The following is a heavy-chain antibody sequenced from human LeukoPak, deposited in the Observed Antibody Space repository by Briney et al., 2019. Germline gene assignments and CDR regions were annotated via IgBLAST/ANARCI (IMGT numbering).Heavy chain of an antibody. J-gene: IGHJ4*02. CDR3: ARDFNYGSGSYLPPLRY. Sequence: SETLSLTCTVSGGSISSGYYWGWIRQPPGKGLEWIGSIYHSGSTYYNPSLKSRVTISVDTSKNQFSLKLSSVTAADTAVYYCARDFNYGSGSYLPPLRYWGQGTLVTVSS. CDR1: GGSISSGYY. CDR2: IYHSGST. D-gene: IGHD3-10*01. V-gene: IGHV4-38-2*02.